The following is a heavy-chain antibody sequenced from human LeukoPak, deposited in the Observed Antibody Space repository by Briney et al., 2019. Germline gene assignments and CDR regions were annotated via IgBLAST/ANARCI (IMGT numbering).Heavy chain of an antibody. Sequence: PGGPLRLSCAASGFTFSNYAMSWVRQAPGKGLEWVSSISGSGDITYSADSVKGRFTISRDNSKNTVYLQMNSLRVEDTAVYYCAKDGRTYYYGSGSYFGWFDPWGQGTLVTVSS. CDR2: ISGSGDIT. J-gene: IGHJ5*02. V-gene: IGHV3-23*01. D-gene: IGHD3-10*01. CDR3: AKDGRTYYYGSGSYFGWFDP. CDR1: GFTFSNYA.